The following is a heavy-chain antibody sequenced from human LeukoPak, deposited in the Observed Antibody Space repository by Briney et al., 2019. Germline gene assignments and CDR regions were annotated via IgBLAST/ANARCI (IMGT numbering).Heavy chain of an antibody. CDR3: AKDGAEASSVDFDY. J-gene: IGHJ4*02. V-gene: IGHV3-9*01. CDR1: GFTFDVYA. D-gene: IGHD3-22*01. Sequence: GGSLTLSCAASGFTFDVYATHWVRHAPGKGLGCVSVIIWDSGSIGYTHYVKGRFTRYRDNAKNSLYLQMNSLRAEDTALYDCAKDGAEASSVDFDYWGQGTLVTVSS. CDR2: IIWDSGSI.